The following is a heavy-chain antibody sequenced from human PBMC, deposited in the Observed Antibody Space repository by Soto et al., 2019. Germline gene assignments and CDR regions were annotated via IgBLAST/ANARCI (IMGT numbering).Heavy chain of an antibody. CDR3: ARDRIFAFDY. Sequence: GSLRLSCAASGFTFSSFSMNWVRQAPGKGLEWVAYISGSGSPIYYADPVKGRFTISRDNAKNSLYLQMNSLRDEDTALYYCARDRIFAFDYWGQGALVTVSS. J-gene: IGHJ4*02. CDR2: ISGSGSPI. D-gene: IGHD2-15*01. CDR1: GFTFSSFS. V-gene: IGHV3-48*02.